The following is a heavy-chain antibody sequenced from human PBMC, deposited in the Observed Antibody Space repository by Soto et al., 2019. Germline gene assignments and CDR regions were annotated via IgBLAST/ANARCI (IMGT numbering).Heavy chain of an antibody. Sequence: EVQLLESGGGVVQPGGSLRLSCAASGFTFSPYAMRWVRQTPGKGLEWVSAISGSPSSKYYADSVKGRFTISRDNSKKTFLLLISSLGAEDAVVYYCAKDGYDSSAGVYYFDYWGQGTLVTVSS. J-gene: IGHJ4*02. V-gene: IGHV3-23*01. D-gene: IGHD3-22*01. CDR3: AKDGYDSSAGVYYFDY. CDR2: ISGSPSSK. CDR1: GFTFSPYA.